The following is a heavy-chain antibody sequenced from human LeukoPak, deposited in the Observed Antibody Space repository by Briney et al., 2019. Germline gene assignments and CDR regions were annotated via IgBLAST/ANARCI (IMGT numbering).Heavy chain of an antibody. J-gene: IGHJ4*02. Sequence: SETLSLTCTVSGGSISSSSYYWGWIRQPPGKGLEWIGSIYYSGSTYYNPSLKSRVTISVDASKNQFSLRLSSVTAADTAVYYCAREGYYYGSGTGFSDYWGQGTLVTVSS. V-gene: IGHV4-39*07. CDR3: AREGYYYGSGTGFSDY. CDR1: GGSISSSSYY. CDR2: IYYSGST. D-gene: IGHD3-10*01.